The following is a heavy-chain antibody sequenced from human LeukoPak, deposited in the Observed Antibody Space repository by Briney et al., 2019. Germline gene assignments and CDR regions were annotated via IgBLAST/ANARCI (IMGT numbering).Heavy chain of an antibody. V-gene: IGHV3-23*01. J-gene: IGHJ4*02. CDR1: GFTFSSYS. CDR2: ISGSGGST. Sequence: GGSLRLSCAASGFTFSSYSMNWVRQAPGKGLEWVSAISGSGGSTYYADSVKGRFTISRDNSNNTLYLQMNSLRAEDTALYYCAKDWGEYFDYVWGSFTSFDSWGQGTLVTVSS. CDR3: AKDWGEYFDYVWGSFTSFDS. D-gene: IGHD3-16*01.